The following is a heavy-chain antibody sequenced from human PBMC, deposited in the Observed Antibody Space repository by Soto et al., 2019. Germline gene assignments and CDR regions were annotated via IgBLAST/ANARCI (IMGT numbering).Heavy chain of an antibody. J-gene: IGHJ5*02. D-gene: IGHD2-15*01. CDR3: TTDLLVVVVAATP. Sequence: GGSLRLSCAASGFTFSNAWMNWVRQAPGKGLKWVGRIKSKTDGGTTDYAAPVKGRFTISRDDSKNTLYLQMNSLKTEDTAVYYCTTDLLVVVVAATPWGQGTLVTVSS. CDR2: IKSKTDGGTT. CDR1: GFTFSNAW. V-gene: IGHV3-15*07.